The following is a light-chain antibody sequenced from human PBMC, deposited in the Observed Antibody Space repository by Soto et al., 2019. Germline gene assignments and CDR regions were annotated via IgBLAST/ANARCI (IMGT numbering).Light chain of an antibody. CDR1: SSEVGGYDY. Sequence: QSVLTQPASVSGSPGQSITISCTGSSSEVGGYDYVSWYQQHPGKAPKFMIYEVSNRPSGVSHRFSGSKSGNTASLTISGLQAEDEADYHCTSYKTTSTYVFGTGTKVTVL. CDR3: TSYKTTSTYV. CDR2: EVS. V-gene: IGLV2-14*01. J-gene: IGLJ1*01.